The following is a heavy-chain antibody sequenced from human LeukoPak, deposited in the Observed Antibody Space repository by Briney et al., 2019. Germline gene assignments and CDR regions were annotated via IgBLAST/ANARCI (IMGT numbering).Heavy chain of an antibody. V-gene: IGHV1-2*02. CDR2: INPNSGGT. Sequence: ASVKVSCKASGYTFTGYYMHWVRQAPGQGLEWMGWINPNSGGTNYAQKFQGRVTITADESTSTAYMELSSLRSEDTAVYYCARGGYSNYVAYFDYWGQGTLVTVSS. J-gene: IGHJ4*02. CDR3: ARGGYSNYVAYFDY. D-gene: IGHD4-11*01. CDR1: GYTFTGYY.